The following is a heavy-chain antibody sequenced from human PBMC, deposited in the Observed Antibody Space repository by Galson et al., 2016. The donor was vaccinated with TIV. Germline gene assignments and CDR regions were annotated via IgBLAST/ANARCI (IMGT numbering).Heavy chain of an antibody. CDR2: IVDDGSNK. D-gene: IGHD5-12*01. J-gene: IGHJ4*02. CDR3: VRDSGYRDFDS. CDR1: EFTFSDYA. V-gene: IGHV3-30-3*01. Sequence: SLRLSCAASEFTFSDYAFHLVRQAPGKGLEWVALIVDDGSNKYYADSVKGRFTISRDNSKKTLYLQMSSLRVEDTAVYYCVRDSGYRDFDSWGQGTLVTVSS.